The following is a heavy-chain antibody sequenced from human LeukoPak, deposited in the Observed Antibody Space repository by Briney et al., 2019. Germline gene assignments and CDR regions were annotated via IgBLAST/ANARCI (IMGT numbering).Heavy chain of an antibody. Sequence: SETLSLTCTVSGGSISSYYWSWIRQPPGKGLEWVGYIYYSGSTNYNPSLKSRVTISVDTSKNQFSLKLSSVTAADTAVYYCAKGRIIDDAFDIRGLGAMVTVSS. D-gene: IGHD3-16*02. CDR2: IYYSGST. CDR3: AKGRIIDDAFDI. V-gene: IGHV4-59*01. J-gene: IGHJ3*02. CDR1: GGSISSYY.